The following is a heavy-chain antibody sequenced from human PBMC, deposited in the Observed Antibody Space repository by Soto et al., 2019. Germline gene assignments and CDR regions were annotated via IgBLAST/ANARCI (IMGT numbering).Heavy chain of an antibody. CDR1: GFTFSSYS. CDR3: VIVGVVIPHLNWFDP. Sequence: EVQLVESGGGLVKPGGSLRLSCAVSGFTFSSYSMNWVRQAPGTGLEWVSSIGSSGGYIYYADSVKGRFTISRDNAKNSLYLQMNSLRAEDTALYFCVIVGVVIPHLNWFDPWGQGTLVTVSS. D-gene: IGHD3-3*01. J-gene: IGHJ5*02. V-gene: IGHV3-21*01. CDR2: IGSSGGYI.